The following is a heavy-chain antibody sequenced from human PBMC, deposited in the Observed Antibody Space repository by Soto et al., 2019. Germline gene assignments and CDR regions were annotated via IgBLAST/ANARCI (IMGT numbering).Heavy chain of an antibody. CDR3: AKEGGYYGSGSYSVGENYYGMDV. J-gene: IGHJ6*02. CDR1: GFTFSSYG. Sequence: QVQLVESGGGVVQPGRSLRLSCAASGFTFSSYGMHWVRQAPGKGLEWVAVISYDGSNKYYADSVKGRFTISRDNSKNTLYLQMNSLRAEGTAGYYCAKEGGYYGSGSYSVGENYYGMDVWGQGTTVTVSS. V-gene: IGHV3-30*18. CDR2: ISYDGSNK. D-gene: IGHD3-10*01.